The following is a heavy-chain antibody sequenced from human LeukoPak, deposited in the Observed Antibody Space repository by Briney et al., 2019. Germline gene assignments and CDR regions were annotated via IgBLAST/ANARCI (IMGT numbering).Heavy chain of an antibody. V-gene: IGHV4-59*08. D-gene: IGHD6-19*01. CDR1: GGSISSYY. J-gene: IGHJ3*02. Sequence: SETLSLTCTVSGGSISSYYWSWIQQPPGKGLEWIGYIYYSGSTNYNPSLKSRVTISVDTSKNQFSLKLSSVTAADTAVYYCARHKYSSGWPPEGAFDIWGQGTMVTVSS. CDR2: IYYSGST. CDR3: ARHKYSSGWPPEGAFDI.